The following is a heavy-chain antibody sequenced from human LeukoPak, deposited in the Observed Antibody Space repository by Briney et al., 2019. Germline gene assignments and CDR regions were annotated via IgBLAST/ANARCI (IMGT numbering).Heavy chain of an antibody. Sequence: GSLRLSCAASGFTFSSYSMNWVRQAPGKGLEWVSSISSSSSYIYYADSVKGRSTISRDNAKNSLYLQMNSLRAEDTAVYYCARGGVDYGDYGGNWFDPWGQGTLVTVSS. CDR3: ARGGVDYGDYGGNWFDP. CDR1: GFTFSSYS. CDR2: ISSSSSYI. V-gene: IGHV3-21*01. J-gene: IGHJ5*02. D-gene: IGHD4-17*01.